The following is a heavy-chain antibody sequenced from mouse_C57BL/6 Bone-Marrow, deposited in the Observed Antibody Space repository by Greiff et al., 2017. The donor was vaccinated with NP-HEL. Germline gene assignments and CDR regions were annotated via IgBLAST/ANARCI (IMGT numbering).Heavy chain of an antibody. Sequence: VKLQESGAELVKPGASVKLSCKASGYTFTSYWMQWVKQRPGQGLEWIGEIDPSDSYTNYNQKFKGKATLTVDTSSSTAYMQLSSLTSEDSAVYYCAAYYDRSYVDYWGQGTTLTVSS. CDR2: IDPSDSYT. D-gene: IGHD1-1*01. CDR3: AAYYDRSYVDY. J-gene: IGHJ2*01. CDR1: GYTFTSYW. V-gene: IGHV1-50*01.